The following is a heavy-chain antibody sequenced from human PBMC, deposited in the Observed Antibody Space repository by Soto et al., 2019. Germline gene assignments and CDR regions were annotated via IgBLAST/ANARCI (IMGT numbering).Heavy chain of an antibody. J-gene: IGHJ4*02. CDR1: GGSISGYF. D-gene: IGHD3-16*01. CDR3: ASVKGGNFYY. Sequence: QVQLQESGPGLVKPSETLSLSCSVSGGSISGYFWSWIRLPPGRGLAWSGYIYDKGATTYTPSLESRVAISVDTSNNLFSLSLSSVTAADTGVYYCASVKGGNFYYWGQGILVTVSS. V-gene: IGHV4-59*01. CDR2: IYDKGAT.